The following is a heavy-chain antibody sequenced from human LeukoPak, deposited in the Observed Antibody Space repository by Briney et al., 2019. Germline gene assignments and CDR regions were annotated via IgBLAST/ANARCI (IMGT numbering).Heavy chain of an antibody. CDR2: ISAYNGNT. V-gene: IGHV1-18*01. J-gene: IGHJ4*02. CDR1: GYTFTSYG. CDR3: ARDLTYYYGSGSYYFFDY. D-gene: IGHD3-10*01. Sequence: ASVKVSCKASGYTFTSYGISWVRQAPGQGLEWMGWISAYNGNTNYAQKLQGRVTMTTDTSTSTAYMELRSLRSDDTAVYYCARDLTYYYGSGSYYFFDYWGLGTLVTVSS.